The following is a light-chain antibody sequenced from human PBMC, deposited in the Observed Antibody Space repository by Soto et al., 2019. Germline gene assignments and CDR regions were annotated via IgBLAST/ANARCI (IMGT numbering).Light chain of an antibody. CDR2: DDS. Sequence: QSALTQPASVSGSPGQSITISCTGTSSDVGGYNYVSWYQQHPGKAPKLMIYDDSNRPSGVSNRFSGSKSGNTASLTISGLQAEDEADYYCSSYTSSSTILYVFGTGTKLTVL. CDR3: SSYTSSSTILYV. CDR1: SSDVGGYNY. V-gene: IGLV2-14*01. J-gene: IGLJ1*01.